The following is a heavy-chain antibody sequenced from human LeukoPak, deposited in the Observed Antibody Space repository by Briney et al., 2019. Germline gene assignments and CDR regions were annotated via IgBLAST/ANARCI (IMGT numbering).Heavy chain of an antibody. V-gene: IGHV3-33*01. CDR2: IWYDGSNK. CDR1: GFTFSNYG. D-gene: IGHD2/OR15-2a*01. Sequence: GGSLRLSCAASGFTFSNYGMHWVRQAPGKGLEWVALIWYDGSNKYYTDSVKGRFTISRDNSKNTLYLHMNSLRAEDTALYYCAVEGPRGNSQFDYWGQGTLVTVSS. CDR3: AVEGPRGNSQFDY. J-gene: IGHJ4*02.